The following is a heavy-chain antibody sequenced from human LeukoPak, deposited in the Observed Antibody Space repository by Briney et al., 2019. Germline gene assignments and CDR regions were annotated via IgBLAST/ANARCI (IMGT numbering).Heavy chain of an antibody. CDR3: ARGAYSGYGIEVCFDY. D-gene: IGHD5-12*01. Sequence: ASVTVSYKASGYTFTSYGISWVRQAPGQGLEWMGWISAYNGNTNYAQKLQVRVTMTTDTSTSTAYMELSSLRSEDTAVYYCARGAYSGYGIEVCFDYWGQGTLVTVSS. CDR2: ISAYNGNT. CDR1: GYTFTSYG. J-gene: IGHJ4*02. V-gene: IGHV1-18*01.